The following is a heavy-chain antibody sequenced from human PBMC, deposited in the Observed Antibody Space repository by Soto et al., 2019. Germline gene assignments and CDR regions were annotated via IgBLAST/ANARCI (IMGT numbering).Heavy chain of an antibody. CDR3: AKPVGVTYYFDY. J-gene: IGHJ4*02. CDR2: ISYDGSNK. CDR1: GFTFSSYG. D-gene: IGHD2-21*02. Sequence: QVQLVESGGGVVQPGRSLRLSCAASGFTFSSYGMHWVRQAPGKGLEWVAVISYDGSNKYYADSVKGRFTISRDNSKNTLYLQMNSLRAEDTAVYYCAKPVGVTYYFDYWGQGTLVTVSS. V-gene: IGHV3-30*18.